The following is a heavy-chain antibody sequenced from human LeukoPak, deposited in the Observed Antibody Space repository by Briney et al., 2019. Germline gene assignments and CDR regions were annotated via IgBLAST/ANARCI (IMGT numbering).Heavy chain of an antibody. V-gene: IGHV4-39*01. CDR1: GGSMSSSSYY. CDR2: IYYSGST. D-gene: IGHD3-10*01. Sequence: PSETLSLTCTVSGGSMSSSSYYWGWLRQPPGKGLEWFGSIYYSGSTYYNPSLKSRVTISVDTSKNQFSLKLSSVTAADTAVYYCARPYGSGSYSPVNWFDPWGQGTLVTVSS. J-gene: IGHJ5*02. CDR3: ARPYGSGSYSPVNWFDP.